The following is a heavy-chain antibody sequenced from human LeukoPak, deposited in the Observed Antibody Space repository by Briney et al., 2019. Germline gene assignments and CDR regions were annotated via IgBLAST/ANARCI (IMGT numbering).Heavy chain of an antibody. D-gene: IGHD3-10*01. CDR2: ISSSSSTI. J-gene: IGHJ4*02. CDR1: GFTFSSYS. V-gene: IGHV3-48*01. Sequence: PGGSLRLFCAASGFTFSSYSMNWVRQAPGKGLEWVSYISSSSSTIYYADSVKGRFTISRDNAKSSLYLQMNSLRAEDTAVYYCAREGYYGSGGFFDYWGQGTLVTVSS. CDR3: AREGYYGSGGFFDY.